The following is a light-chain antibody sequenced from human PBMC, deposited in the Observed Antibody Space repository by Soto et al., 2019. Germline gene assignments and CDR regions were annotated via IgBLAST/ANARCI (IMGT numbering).Light chain of an antibody. CDR3: HQYYSTPT. CDR1: QSVLYSSNNKNY. J-gene: IGKJ1*01. V-gene: IGKV4-1*01. Sequence: DIVMTQSPDSLAVSLGDRATINCKSSQSVLYSSNNKNYLAWYQQKPGQPPKLLIYWASARESGVPDRFSGSGSWTDFTLTISSLQAEDVAVYYCHQYYSTPTFGQGTKVEIK. CDR2: WAS.